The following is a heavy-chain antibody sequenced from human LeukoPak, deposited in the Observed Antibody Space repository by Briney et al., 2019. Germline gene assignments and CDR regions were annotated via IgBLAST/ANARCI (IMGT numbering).Heavy chain of an antibody. D-gene: IGHD3-3*01. V-gene: IGHV1-58*02. J-gene: IGHJ4*02. Sequence: SVKVSCKASGFTFTSSAMQWVRQARGQRLEWIGWIVVGSGNTNYAQKFQERVTITRDMSTSTAYMELSSLRAEDTALYYCARGFLEWSFDYWGQGTLVTVSS. CDR3: ARGFLEWSFDY. CDR2: IVVGSGNT. CDR1: GFTFTSSA.